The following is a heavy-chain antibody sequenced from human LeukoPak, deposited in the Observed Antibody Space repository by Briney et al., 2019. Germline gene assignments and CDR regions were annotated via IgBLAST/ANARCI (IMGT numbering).Heavy chain of an antibody. V-gene: IGHV4-59*11. CDR2: IYYSGST. CDR3: ARSIAAAGGGYWFDP. D-gene: IGHD6-13*01. Sequence: ETLSLTCTVAGGSISSHYWSWIRQPPGKGLEWIGYIYYSGSTNYNPSLKSRVTISVDTFKNQFSLKLSSVTAADTAVYYCARSIAAAGGGYWFDPWGQGTLVTVSS. J-gene: IGHJ5*02. CDR1: GGSISSHY.